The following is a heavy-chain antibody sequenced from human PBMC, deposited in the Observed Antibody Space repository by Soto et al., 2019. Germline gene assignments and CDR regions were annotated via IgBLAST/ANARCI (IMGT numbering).Heavy chain of an antibody. D-gene: IGHD3-22*01. CDR3: ARGDYYYDSCGYYYFDY. J-gene: IGHJ4*02. CDR2: IIPIFGTA. V-gene: IGHV1-69*12. CDR1: GGTFSSYA. Sequence: QVQLVQSGAEVKKPGSSVKVSCKASGGTFSSYAISWVRQAPGQGLEWMGGIIPIFGTANYAQKFQGRVTITADESTSTAYMELSSLRSEDTAVYYCARGDYYYDSCGYYYFDYWGQGTLVTVSS.